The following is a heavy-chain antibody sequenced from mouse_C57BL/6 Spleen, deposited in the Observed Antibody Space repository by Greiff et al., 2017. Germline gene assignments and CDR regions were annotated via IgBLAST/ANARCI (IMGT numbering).Heavy chain of an antibody. J-gene: IGHJ2*01. CDR3: ARGEYFDY. CDR2: IYPGDGDT. V-gene: IGHV1-80*01. CDR1: GYAFSSYW. Sequence: VQLQQSGAELVKPGASVKISCKASGYAFSSYWMNWVKQRPGKGLEWIGPIYPGDGDTNYNGKFKGKATLSADKYTSTASLQLSSLTSDDSAVYFCARGEYFDYWGQGTTLTVSS.